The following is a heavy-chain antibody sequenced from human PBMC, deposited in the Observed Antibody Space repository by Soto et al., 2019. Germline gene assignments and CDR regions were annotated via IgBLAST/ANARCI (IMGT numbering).Heavy chain of an antibody. Sequence: PGGSLRLSCAASGFTFSSYAMHWVRQAPGKGLEWVAVIWYDGTNKYYADSVEGRFTISRDNSKNTLYLQMDSLRAEDTAVYYCARDYNWLFDYWGQGTLVTVSS. V-gene: IGHV3-33*01. CDR2: IWYDGTNK. CDR3: ARDYNWLFDY. CDR1: GFTFSSYA. J-gene: IGHJ4*02. D-gene: IGHD1-1*01.